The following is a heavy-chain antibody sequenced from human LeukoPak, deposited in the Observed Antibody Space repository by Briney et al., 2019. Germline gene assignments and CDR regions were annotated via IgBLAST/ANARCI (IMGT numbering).Heavy chain of an antibody. CDR2: ISSSGSTI. CDR1: GFTFSDYY. Sequence: PGGSLRLSCAASGFTFSDYYMSWIRQAPGKGLEWVSYISSSGSTIYYADSVKGRFTISRDNAKNSLYLQMNSLRAEDTAVYYCARDITMVRGVAGNYYYYYYMDVWGKGTTVTVSS. CDR3: ARDITMVRGVAGNYYYYYYMDV. V-gene: IGHV3-11*04. D-gene: IGHD3-10*01. J-gene: IGHJ6*03.